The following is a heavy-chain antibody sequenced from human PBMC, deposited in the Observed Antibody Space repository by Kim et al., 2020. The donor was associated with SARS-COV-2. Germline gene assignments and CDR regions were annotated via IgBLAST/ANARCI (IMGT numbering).Heavy chain of an antibody. CDR2: MNPNSGNT. CDR1: GYTFTSYD. V-gene: IGHV1-8*01. D-gene: IGHD2-15*01. CDR3: ARGVGYCSGGSCYLPYYFDY. J-gene: IGHJ4*02. Sequence: ASVKVSCKASGYTFTSYDINWVRQATGQGLEWMGWMNPNSGNTGYAQKFQGRVTMTRNTSISTAYMELSSLRSEDTAVYYRARGVGYCSGGSCYLPYYFDYWGQGTLVTVSS.